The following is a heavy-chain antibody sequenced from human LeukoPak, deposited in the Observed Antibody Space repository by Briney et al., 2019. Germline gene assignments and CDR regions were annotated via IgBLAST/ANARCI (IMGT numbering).Heavy chain of an antibody. CDR2: INHSGSA. CDR3: ASDQYYYDSSGYWTSYNWFDP. CDR1: GGSFSGYY. D-gene: IGHD3-22*01. J-gene: IGHJ5*02. V-gene: IGHV4-34*01. Sequence: SETLSLTCAVYGGSFSGYYWSWIRQPPGKGLEWIGEINHSGSANYNPSLKSRVTISVDTSKNQFSLKLSSVTAADTAVYYCASDQYYYDSSGYWTSYNWFDPWGQGTLVTVSS.